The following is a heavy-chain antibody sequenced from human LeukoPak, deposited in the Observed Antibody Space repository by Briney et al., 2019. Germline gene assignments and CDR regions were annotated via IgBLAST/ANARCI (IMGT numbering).Heavy chain of an antibody. J-gene: IGHJ3*02. Sequence: SQTLSLTCAVSVGSLSSGGYSWSWIRQPPGKGLEWIGYIYHSGSTYYNPSLKSRVTISVDRSKNQFSLKLSSVTAADTAVYYCARARNYRSGAFDIWGQGTMVTVSS. V-gene: IGHV4-30-2*01. CDR1: VGSLSSGGYS. D-gene: IGHD1-14*01. CDR3: ARARNYRSGAFDI. CDR2: IYHSGST.